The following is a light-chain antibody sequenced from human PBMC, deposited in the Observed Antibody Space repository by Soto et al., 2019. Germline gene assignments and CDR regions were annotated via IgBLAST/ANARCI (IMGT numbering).Light chain of an antibody. V-gene: IGKV1-39*01. CDR1: QSISNY. CDR3: QQSYSSPYT. J-gene: IGKJ2*01. Sequence: DIQMTQSPSSLSASVGDRVTITCRTSQSISNYLNWYQQKPGKAPKVLIYAAFSLQSGVPSRFSGSGSGTDFTLTISSLQPEDFATYYCQQSYSSPYTFGQGTKLDIK. CDR2: AAF.